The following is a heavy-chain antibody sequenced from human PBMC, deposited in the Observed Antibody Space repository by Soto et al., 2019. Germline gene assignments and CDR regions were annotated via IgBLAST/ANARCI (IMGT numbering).Heavy chain of an antibody. J-gene: IGHJ4*01. CDR2: IYYSGST. D-gene: IGHD4-17*01. CDR1: GGSISSSSYY. CDR3: ARPDRGDYGDSYYFDY. Sequence: PSETLSLTCTVSGGSISSSSYYWGWIRQPPGKGLEWIGSIYYSGSTYYNPSLKSRVTISVDTSKNQFSLKLSSVTAADAAVYYCARPDRGDYGDSYYFDYWGHGTLFPVS. V-gene: IGHV4-39*01.